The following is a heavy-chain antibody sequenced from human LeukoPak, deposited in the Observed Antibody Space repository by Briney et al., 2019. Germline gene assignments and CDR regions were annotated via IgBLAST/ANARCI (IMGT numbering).Heavy chain of an antibody. Sequence: KSSETLSLTCTVSGGSISSSSYYWSWIRQPPGKGLEWIGEINHSGSTNYNPSLKSRVTISVDTSKNQFSLKLSSVTAADTAVYYCARMITGYSSSWYSDYWGQGTLVTVSS. CDR3: ARMITGYSSSWYSDY. D-gene: IGHD6-13*01. CDR1: GGSISSSSYY. V-gene: IGHV4-39*07. CDR2: INHSGST. J-gene: IGHJ4*02.